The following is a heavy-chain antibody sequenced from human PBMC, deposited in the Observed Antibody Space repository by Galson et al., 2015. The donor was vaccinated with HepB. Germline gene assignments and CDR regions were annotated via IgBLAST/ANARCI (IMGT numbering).Heavy chain of an antibody. D-gene: IGHD2-8*01. CDR3: ARGGYCTNGVCYTPYYFDY. CDR1: GGSVSSGSYY. Sequence: LSLTCTVSGGSVSSGSYYWSWIRQPPGKGLEWIGYIYYSGSTNYNPSLKSRVTISVDTSKNQFSLKLSSVTAADTAVYYCARGGYCTNGVCYTPYYFDYWGQGTLVTVSS. J-gene: IGHJ4*02. V-gene: IGHV4-61*01. CDR2: IYYSGST.